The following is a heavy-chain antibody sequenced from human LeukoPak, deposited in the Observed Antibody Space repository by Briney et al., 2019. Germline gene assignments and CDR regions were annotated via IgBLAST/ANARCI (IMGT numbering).Heavy chain of an antibody. J-gene: IGHJ3*02. CDR1: GGTFSSYA. D-gene: IGHD6-6*01. CDR2: IIPIFGTA. Sequence: ASVKVSCKASGGTFSSYAISWVRQAPGQGLEWMGGIIPIFGTANYAQKFQGRVTITTDESTSTAYMELSSLRSEDTAVYYCARVKEQLYDAFDIWGQGTMVTVSS. CDR3: ARVKEQLYDAFDI. V-gene: IGHV1-69*05.